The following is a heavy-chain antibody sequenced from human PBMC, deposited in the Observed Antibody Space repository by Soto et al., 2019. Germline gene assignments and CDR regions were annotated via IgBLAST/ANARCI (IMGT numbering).Heavy chain of an antibody. V-gene: IGHV6-1*01. J-gene: IGHJ4*02. CDR1: GDSVSSNSAA. Sequence: SQTLSLTCAISGDSVSSNSAAWHWIRQSPSRGLEWLGRTYYRSKWYNDYAPSVESRITINPDTSKNQLSLQLNSVTPEDTAVYYCARRAGIAGRFDYCGQGTLVTVSS. D-gene: IGHD3-10*01. CDR3: ARRAGIAGRFDY. CDR2: TYYRSKWYN.